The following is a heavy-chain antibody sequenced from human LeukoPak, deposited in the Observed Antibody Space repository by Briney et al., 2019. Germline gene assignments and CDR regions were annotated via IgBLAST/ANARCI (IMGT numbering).Heavy chain of an antibody. CDR1: GYTFTSYD. CDR2: MNPNSGNT. V-gene: IGHV1-8*01. D-gene: IGHD2-2*01. CDR3: ARGTSRYQLLQEYFQH. J-gene: IGHJ1*01. Sequence: ASVKVSCKASGYTFTSYDINWVRQATGQGLEWMGWMNPNSGNTGYAQKFQGRVTMTRNTSISTAYMELSSLRSEDTAVYYCARGTSRYQLLQEYFQHRGQGTLVTVSS.